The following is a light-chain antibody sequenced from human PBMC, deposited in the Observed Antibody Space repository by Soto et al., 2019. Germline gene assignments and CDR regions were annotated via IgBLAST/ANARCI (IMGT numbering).Light chain of an antibody. Sequence: DIQMTQSPSSLSASVGDKVTFTCQASQDISDFLNWYQQKPGKAPKLLIYDASNLQIGVPSRFSGTGSGTDFTFNISSLQAEDFATYYCQQYDTLPITFGGGTKVELK. J-gene: IGKJ4*01. V-gene: IGKV1-33*01. CDR1: QDISDF. CDR2: DAS. CDR3: QQYDTLPIT.